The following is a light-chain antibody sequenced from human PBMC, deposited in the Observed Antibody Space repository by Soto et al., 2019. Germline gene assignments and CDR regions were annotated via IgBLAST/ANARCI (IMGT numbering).Light chain of an antibody. Sequence: QSALTQPPSVSGSPGQSVTISCIGTSSDIGTYARVSWYQAPPGTAPKLIIYEVHYRPSGVPDRFSGSKSGNTASLTISGLQADDEADYYCSSYAASTTLLFGGGTKLTVL. CDR2: EVH. V-gene: IGLV2-18*02. CDR1: SSDIGTYAR. CDR3: SSYAASTTLL. J-gene: IGLJ2*01.